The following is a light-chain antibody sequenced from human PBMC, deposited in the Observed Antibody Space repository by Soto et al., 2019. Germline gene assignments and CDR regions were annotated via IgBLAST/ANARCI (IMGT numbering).Light chain of an antibody. CDR1: NSDVGDYNL. J-gene: IGLJ3*02. V-gene: IGLV2-23*01. CDR3: CSYAGSSVWV. Sequence: QSVLTQPASVSGSPGPSITISCTGTNSDVGDYNLVSWYQQHPGQAPRLIIYEGSKRPSGVSNRLSGSKSGNTASLTISGLQAEDEGDYYCCSYAGSSVWVFGGGTKLTVL. CDR2: EGS.